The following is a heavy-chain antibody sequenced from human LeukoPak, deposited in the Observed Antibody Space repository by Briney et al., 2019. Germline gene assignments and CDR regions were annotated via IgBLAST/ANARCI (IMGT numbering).Heavy chain of an antibody. CDR1: GFTFSSYT. CDR3: ARWSGYDILTGYYWFDY. Sequence: GESLRLSCAASGFTFSSYTMNWVRQAPGKGLEWVSDISSSGSTVYYADSVKGRFTISRDNAKNSLYLQMNSLRNEDTAVYYCARWSGYDILTGYYWFDYWGQGTLVTVSS. CDR2: ISSSGSTV. J-gene: IGHJ4*02. V-gene: IGHV3-48*02. D-gene: IGHD3-9*01.